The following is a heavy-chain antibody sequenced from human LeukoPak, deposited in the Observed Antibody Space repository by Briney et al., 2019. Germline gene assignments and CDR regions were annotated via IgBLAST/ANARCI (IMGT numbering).Heavy chain of an antibody. J-gene: IGHJ4*02. D-gene: IGHD3-10*01. CDR1: GYTLTELS. Sequence: ASVKVSCKVSGYTLTELSMHWVRQAPGKGLEWMGGFDPEDGETIYAQKFQGGVTMTEDTSTDTAYMELSSLRSEDTAVYYCATEGLITMVRGAAFDYWGQGTLVTVSS. CDR3: ATEGLITMVRGAAFDY. CDR2: FDPEDGET. V-gene: IGHV1-24*01.